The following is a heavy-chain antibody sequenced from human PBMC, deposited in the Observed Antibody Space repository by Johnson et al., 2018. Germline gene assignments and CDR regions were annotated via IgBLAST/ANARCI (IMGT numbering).Heavy chain of an antibody. Sequence: QVQLVQSGGGVVQPGRSLRLSCAASGFTFSSYAMHWVRQAPGMGLEWVAVISYDGSNKYYADSVKGRFTISRDNSKNTLYLQMNSLRAEDTAVYYCASERTGYTDHSAYWGQGTLVTVSS. D-gene: IGHD5-24*01. CDR1: GFTFSSYA. V-gene: IGHV3-30-3*01. CDR2: ISYDGSNK. J-gene: IGHJ4*02. CDR3: ASERTGYTDHSAY.